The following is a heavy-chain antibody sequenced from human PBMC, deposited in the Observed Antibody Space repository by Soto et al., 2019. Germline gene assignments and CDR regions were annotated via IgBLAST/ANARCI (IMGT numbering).Heavy chain of an antibody. D-gene: IGHD2-2*01. V-gene: IGHV4-34*01. CDR2: INHSGST. Sequence: QVQLQQWGAGLLKPSETLSLTCAVYGGSFSGYYWSWIRQPPGKGLEWIGEINHSGSTNYNPSLKSRVTISVDTSKTQFSLKLSSVTAADTAVYYCARGSSYIVVVPAAIPAFFDYWGQGTLVTVSS. CDR1: GGSFSGYY. J-gene: IGHJ4*02. CDR3: ARGSSYIVVVPAAIPAFFDY.